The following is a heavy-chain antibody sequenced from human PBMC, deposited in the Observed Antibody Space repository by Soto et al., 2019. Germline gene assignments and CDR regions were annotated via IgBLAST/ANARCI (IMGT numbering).Heavy chain of an antibody. J-gene: IGHJ6*02. CDR1: GGSFNNYA. Sequence: QVHLVQSGAEVKKPGSSVKVSCKTSGGSFNNYAVSWVRQAPGQGLEWMGGIIPNFDTPNYAQKFQDRVTISADESTSTVYMVLMSLRSNDTAVYYCAVAMVREILIFESSGMHVLGQGTTVIVSS. CDR3: AVAMVREILIFESSGMHV. D-gene: IGHD3-10*01. V-gene: IGHV1-69*01. CDR2: IIPNFDTP.